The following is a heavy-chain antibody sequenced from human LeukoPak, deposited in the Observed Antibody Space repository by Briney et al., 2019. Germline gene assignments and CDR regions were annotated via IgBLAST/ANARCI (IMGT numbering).Heavy chain of an antibody. CDR1: GFTFSTYW. V-gene: IGHV3-74*01. Sequence: QPGGSLRLSCAASGFTFSTYWMHWVRQAPGKGRVWVSRINSDGSSTSYADSVKGRFTISRDNAKNTLYLQMNSLRAGDTAVYYCAREEVAYYGSGSYMDYWGQGTLVTVSS. CDR3: AREEVAYYGSGSYMDY. D-gene: IGHD3-10*01. J-gene: IGHJ4*02. CDR2: INSDGSST.